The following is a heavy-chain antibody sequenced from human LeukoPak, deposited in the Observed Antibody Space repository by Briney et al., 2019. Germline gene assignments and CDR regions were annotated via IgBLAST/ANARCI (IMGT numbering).Heavy chain of an antibody. CDR1: GFTFSSYR. J-gene: IGHJ6*04. CDR3: AELGITMIGGV. Sequence: GGSLRLSCAASGFTFSSYRMNWVRQAPGKGLEWVSSISSSSSYIYYADSVKGRFTISRDNAKNPLYLQMNSLRAEDTAVYYCAELGITMIGGVWGKGTMVTISS. D-gene: IGHD3-10*02. CDR2: ISSSSSYI. V-gene: IGHV3-21*01.